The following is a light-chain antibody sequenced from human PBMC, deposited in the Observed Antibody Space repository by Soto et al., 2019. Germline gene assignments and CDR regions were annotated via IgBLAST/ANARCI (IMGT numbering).Light chain of an antibody. CDR3: QQSYSTPAT. J-gene: IGKJ1*01. Sequence: DIQMTQSPSSLSASVGDRVTITCRASQSISSYLNWYQHKPGKAPKLLIYAASSLQSGVPSRFSGSGSGTDFTLTISSLQPEDFATYYCQQSYSTPATFGQGTKVEIK. CDR2: AAS. CDR1: QSISSY. V-gene: IGKV1-39*01.